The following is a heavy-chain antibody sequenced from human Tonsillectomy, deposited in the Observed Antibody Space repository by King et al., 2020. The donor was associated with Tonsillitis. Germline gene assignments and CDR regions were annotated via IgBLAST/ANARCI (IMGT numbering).Heavy chain of an antibody. CDR3: ARGEYSYGFWFDP. CDR1: GGSISSGSYY. J-gene: IGHJ5*02. Sequence: VQLQESGPGLVKPSQTLSLTCTVSGGSISSGSYYWSWIRQPAGKGLEWIGRIYASGSTNYNPSLKSRVTISVDTSKNQFSLKLSSVTAADTAVYYCARGEYSYGFWFDPWGQGTLVTVSS. V-gene: IGHV4-61*02. D-gene: IGHD5-18*01. CDR2: IYASGST.